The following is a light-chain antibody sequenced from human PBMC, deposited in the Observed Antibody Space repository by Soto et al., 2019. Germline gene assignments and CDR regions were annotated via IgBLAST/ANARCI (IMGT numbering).Light chain of an antibody. Sequence: VMTHSPATLSVSPGERATLSCRASESVASNLAWYQQKPGQAPRLLISGASTRAAGIPARFRGSGSGTEFTLTINSLQSEDSAVYYCQQYFEWPPMTFGQGTKVDIK. CDR2: GAS. CDR3: QQYFEWPPMT. CDR1: ESVASN. V-gene: IGKV3-15*01. J-gene: IGKJ1*01.